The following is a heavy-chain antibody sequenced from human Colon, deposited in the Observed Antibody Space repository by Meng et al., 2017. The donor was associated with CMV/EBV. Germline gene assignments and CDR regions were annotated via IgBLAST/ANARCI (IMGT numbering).Heavy chain of an antibody. D-gene: IGHD3-22*01. CDR2: INHSGST. J-gene: IGHJ4*02. V-gene: IGHV4-34*01. Sequence: FNNYDSHWARQVAGRGLEWIGEINHSGSTNYNPSLKSRVTISVDTSKNQFSLKLSSVTAADTAVYYCARGRSQSYDSSGYYTFPFDYWGQGTLVTVSS. CDR3: ARGRSQSYDSSGYYTFPFDY. CDR1: FNNYD.